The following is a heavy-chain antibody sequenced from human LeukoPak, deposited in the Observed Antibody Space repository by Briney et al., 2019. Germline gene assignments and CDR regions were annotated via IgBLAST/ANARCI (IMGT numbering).Heavy chain of an antibody. CDR1: GFTFSSYA. V-gene: IGHV3-30-3*01. Sequence: LPGGSLRLSCAASGFTFSSYAMHWVRQAPGKGLEWAAVISYDGSNKYYADSVKGRFTISRDNSKNTLYLQMNSLRAEDTAVYYCARDDYGDSYYLDYWGQGTLVTVSS. CDR3: ARDDYGDSYYLDY. D-gene: IGHD4-17*01. J-gene: IGHJ4*02. CDR2: ISYDGSNK.